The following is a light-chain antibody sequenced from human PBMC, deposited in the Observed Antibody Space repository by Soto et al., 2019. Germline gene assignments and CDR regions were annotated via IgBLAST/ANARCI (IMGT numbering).Light chain of an antibody. CDR2: ANS. J-gene: IGLJ2*01. Sequence: QAVVTQTPSASGTPGQRVTFSCSGGSSNIGGNYVSWFQQLPGMAPKLLIYANSNRPSGVPDRFSGSKSGSSASLAITGLQAEDEANYYCQSYDSSLSAWVFGGGTKLTVL. V-gene: IGLV1-40*01. CDR3: QSYDSSLSAWV. CDR1: SSNIGGNY.